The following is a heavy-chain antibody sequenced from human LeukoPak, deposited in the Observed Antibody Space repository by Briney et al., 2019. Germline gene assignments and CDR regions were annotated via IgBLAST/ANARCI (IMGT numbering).Heavy chain of an antibody. CDR2: ISAYNGNT. D-gene: IGHD5-24*01. J-gene: IGHJ4*02. V-gene: IGHV1-18*01. CDR1: GYTFTSYG. CDR3: ARGSRRDGYNTLVDS. Sequence: ASVKVSCKASGYTFTSYGISWVRQAPGQGLEWMGWISAYNGNTNYAQKLQGRVTMTTDTSTSTAYMELRSLRSEDTAVYYCARGSRRDGYNTLVDSWGQGTLVTVSS.